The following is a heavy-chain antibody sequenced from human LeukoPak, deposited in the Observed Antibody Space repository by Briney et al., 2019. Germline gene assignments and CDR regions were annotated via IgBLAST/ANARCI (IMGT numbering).Heavy chain of an antibody. J-gene: IGHJ4*02. CDR2: ISGSGGST. V-gene: IGHV3-23*01. CDR3: AKELDIVVVPAAGAGTRGELDY. D-gene: IGHD2-2*03. CDR1: GFTFSSYA. Sequence: PGGSLRLSCAASGFTFSSYAMSWVRQAPGKGLEWVSAISGSGGSTYYADSVKGRFTISRDNSKNTLYLQMNSLRAEDTAVYYCAKELDIVVVPAAGAGTRGELDYWGQGTLVTVSS.